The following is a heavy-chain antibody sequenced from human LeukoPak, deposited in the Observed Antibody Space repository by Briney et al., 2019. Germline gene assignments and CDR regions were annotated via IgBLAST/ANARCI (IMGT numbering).Heavy chain of an antibody. CDR1: GFTFSSYE. V-gene: IGHV3-48*03. Sequence: GGSLRLSCAASGFTFSSYEMNWVRQAPGKGLEWVSYISSSGSTIYYADSVKGRFTISRDNAKNSLYLQMNSLRAEDTAVYYCARGRYFDWFDYRGQGTLVTVSS. CDR2: ISSSGSTI. D-gene: IGHD3-9*01. J-gene: IGHJ5*01. CDR3: ARGRYFDWFDY.